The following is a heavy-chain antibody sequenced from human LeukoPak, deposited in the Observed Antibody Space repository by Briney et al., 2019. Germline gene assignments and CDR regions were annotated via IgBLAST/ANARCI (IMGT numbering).Heavy chain of an antibody. CDR3: ARGRGYSYGYDWFDP. Sequence: SETLSLTCTVSGYSLSSGYYWGWIRQPPGKGLEWIGSIYHSGSTYYNPSLKSRVTISVDTSKNQFSLKLSSVTAADTAVYYCARGRGYSYGYDWFDPWGQGTLVTVSS. D-gene: IGHD5-18*01. CDR1: GYSLSSGYY. V-gene: IGHV4-38-2*02. J-gene: IGHJ5*02. CDR2: IYHSGST.